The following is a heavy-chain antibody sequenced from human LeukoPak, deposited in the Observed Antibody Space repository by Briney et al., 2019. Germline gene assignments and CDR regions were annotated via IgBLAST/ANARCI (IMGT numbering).Heavy chain of an antibody. V-gene: IGHV1-46*01. CDR2: INPSGGST. Sequence: GASVKVSCKASGYTFTNYYMHWVRQAPGQGLEWMGIINPSGGSTSYAQKFQGRVTMTRDTSTSTVYMELSSLRSEDTAVYYCARVRRVGSGSYYSWFDPWGQGTLVTVSS. CDR3: ARVRRVGSGSYYSWFDP. D-gene: IGHD3-10*01. CDR1: GYTFTNYY. J-gene: IGHJ5*02.